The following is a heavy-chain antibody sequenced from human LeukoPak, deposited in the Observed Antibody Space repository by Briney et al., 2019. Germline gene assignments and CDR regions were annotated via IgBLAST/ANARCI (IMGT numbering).Heavy chain of an antibody. J-gene: IGHJ1*01. CDR1: GGSISSGGYS. Sequence: PSETLSLTCAVSGGSISSGGYSWSWIRQPPGKGLEWIGYIYHSGSTYYNPSLKSRVTISVDRSKNQFSLKLSSVTAADTAVYYCARSCTYYDSSGYPTHAEYFQHWGQGTLVTVSS. CDR2: IYHSGST. V-gene: IGHV4-30-2*01. D-gene: IGHD3-22*01. CDR3: ARSCTYYDSSGYPTHAEYFQH.